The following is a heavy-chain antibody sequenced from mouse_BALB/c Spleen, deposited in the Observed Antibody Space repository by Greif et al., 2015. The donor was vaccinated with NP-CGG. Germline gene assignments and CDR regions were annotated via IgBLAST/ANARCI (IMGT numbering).Heavy chain of an antibody. Sequence: VKLMESGAELAKPGASVKMSCKAPGYTFTSYWMHWVKQRPGQGLEWIGYINPSTAYTEYNQKFKDKATLTADKSSSTAYMQLSSLTSEDSAVYYCARDYGSFAYWGQGTLVTVSA. CDR3: ARDYGSFAY. CDR2: INPSTAYT. J-gene: IGHJ3*01. CDR1: GYTFTSYW. V-gene: IGHV1-7*01. D-gene: IGHD1-2*01.